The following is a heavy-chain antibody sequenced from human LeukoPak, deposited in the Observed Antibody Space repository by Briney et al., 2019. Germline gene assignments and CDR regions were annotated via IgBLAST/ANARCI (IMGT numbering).Heavy chain of an antibody. CDR3: VGGKTAPGVYYYYAMHV. Sequence: GGSLRLSCAASGFTFSDYYMIWIRQAPGKGLEWVSYISSTSSTYTNYADSVKGRFTISRDNSKNTMYLQMNSLRTEDTAVFYCVGGKTAPGVYYYYAMHVWGQGTTVTVSS. J-gene: IGHJ6*02. CDR2: ISSTSSTYT. V-gene: IGHV3-11*06. CDR1: GFTFSDYY. D-gene: IGHD6-13*01.